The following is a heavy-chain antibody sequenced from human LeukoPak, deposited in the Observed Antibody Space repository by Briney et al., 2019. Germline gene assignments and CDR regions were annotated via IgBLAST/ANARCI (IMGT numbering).Heavy chain of an antibody. V-gene: IGHV1-18*01. CDR1: GYTFTSYG. Sequence: GASVKVSCKASGYTFTSYGISWVRQAPGQGLEWMGWISAYNGNTNYAQKLQGRVTMTTDTSTSTAYMELRSLRSGDTAVYYCARDAPYSSSWYNLHAFDIWGQGTMVTVSS. CDR3: ARDAPYSSSWYNLHAFDI. D-gene: IGHD6-13*01. CDR2: ISAYNGNT. J-gene: IGHJ3*02.